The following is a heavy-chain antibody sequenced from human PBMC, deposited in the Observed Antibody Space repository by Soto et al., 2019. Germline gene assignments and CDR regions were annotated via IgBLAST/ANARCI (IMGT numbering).Heavy chain of an antibody. Sequence: ASVKVSCKASGYTFTSYGISWVRQAPGEGLEWMGWITTDNSNTNYAQKFQGRVTMTTDTSTRTAYMELRILTSDDTTVYYCARTRGYSYGYADYWGQGTLVTVSS. CDR1: GYTFTSYG. D-gene: IGHD5-18*01. J-gene: IGHJ4*02. CDR3: ARTRGYSYGYADY. V-gene: IGHV1-18*01. CDR2: ITTDNSNT.